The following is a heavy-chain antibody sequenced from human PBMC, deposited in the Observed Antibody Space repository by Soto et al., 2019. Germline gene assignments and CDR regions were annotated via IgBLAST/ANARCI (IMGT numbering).Heavy chain of an antibody. D-gene: IGHD5-12*01. V-gene: IGHV1-69*01. Sequence: QVHRVQSGAEVKKPGSSVKVSCKTSGGIFSTYTIGWVRQAPGQGLEWMGGIIADFRSPNVAQKFQGRVTIAADESTSTAYMELSSLRSEDTAVSYCAAKSGYAYYVDHWGQGTLVTVSS. CDR2: IIADFRSP. J-gene: IGHJ4*02. CDR1: GGIFSTYT. CDR3: AAKSGYAYYVDH.